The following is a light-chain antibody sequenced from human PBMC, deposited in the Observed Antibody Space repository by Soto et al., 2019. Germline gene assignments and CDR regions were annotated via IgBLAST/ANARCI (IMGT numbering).Light chain of an antibody. CDR3: HQYNNWTTWK. Sequence: EIVMTQSPATLAVSPGDTATLSCRASQSLGDNLAWYQQKPGQAPRLLIFRASSRAKGVPARFSASGSGTEFTLTISGLQSEDFAVYYCHQYNNWTTWKFGPGTKV. CDR1: QSLGDN. J-gene: IGKJ1*01. CDR2: RAS. V-gene: IGKV3-15*01.